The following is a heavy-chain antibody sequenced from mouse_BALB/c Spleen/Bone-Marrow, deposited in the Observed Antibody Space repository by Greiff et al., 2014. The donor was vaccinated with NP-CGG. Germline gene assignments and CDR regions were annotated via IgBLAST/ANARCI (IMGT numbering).Heavy chain of an antibody. Sequence: QVQLKQSGPGLVQPSQSLSITCTVSGFSLTSYGVHWVRQSPGKGLEWLGVIWRGGSTDYNADFMYRLSITKDNSKIQVFFKMNSLQADDSAIYYCASYDYVQAWFAYWGQGTLVTVSA. CDR2: IWRGGST. J-gene: IGHJ3*01. CDR3: ASYDYVQAWFAY. D-gene: IGHD2-4*01. V-gene: IGHV2-5*01. CDR1: GFSLTSYG.